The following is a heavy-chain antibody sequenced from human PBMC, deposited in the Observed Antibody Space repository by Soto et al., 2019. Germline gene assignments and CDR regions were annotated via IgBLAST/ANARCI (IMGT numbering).Heavy chain of an antibody. Sequence: PGGSLRLSCAASGFTFSSYGMHWVRQAPGKGLEWVAVIWYDGSNKYYADSVKGRFTISRDNSKNTLYLHMNSLRAEDTAVYYCARAPPDYYNSGTYEYFQHWGQGTLVTVSS. V-gene: IGHV3-33*01. CDR2: IWYDGSNK. J-gene: IGHJ1*01. CDR1: GFTFSSYG. D-gene: IGHD3-10*01. CDR3: ARAPPDYYNSGTYEYFQH.